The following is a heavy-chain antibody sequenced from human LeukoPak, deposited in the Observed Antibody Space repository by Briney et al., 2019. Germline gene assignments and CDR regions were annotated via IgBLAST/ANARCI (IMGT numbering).Heavy chain of an antibody. D-gene: IGHD2-15*01. CDR1: GFTFSSYA. J-gene: IGHJ5*02. CDR3: ARGGVVYCSGGSCYSGWFDP. V-gene: IGHV3-30-3*01. Sequence: PGRSLRLSCAASGFTFSSYAMHWVRQAPGKGLEWVAVISYDGSNKYYADSVKGRFTISRDNSKNALYLQMNSLRAEDTAVYYRARGGVVYCSGGSCYSGWFDPWGQGTLVTVSS. CDR2: ISYDGSNK.